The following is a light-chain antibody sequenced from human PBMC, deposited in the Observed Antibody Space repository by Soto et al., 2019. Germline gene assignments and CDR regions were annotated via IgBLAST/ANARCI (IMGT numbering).Light chain of an antibody. V-gene: IGKV3-11*01. Sequence: EIVLTQSPATLSLSPGERATLSCRASQSVSSYLAWYQQKPGQAPRLLIYDASNRATGIPARFSGSGSGTDFTLAISSLEPEDFPVYYCQQRSNWPPGWTFGYGTQVEIK. CDR2: DAS. CDR1: QSVSSY. CDR3: QQRSNWPPGWT. J-gene: IGKJ1*01.